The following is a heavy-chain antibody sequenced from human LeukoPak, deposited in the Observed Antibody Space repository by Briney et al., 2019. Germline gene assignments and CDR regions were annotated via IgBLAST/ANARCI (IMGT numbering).Heavy chain of an antibody. J-gene: IGHJ4*02. CDR1: GYSFSMYW. CDR2: IDPSDSEI. V-gene: IGHV5-51*01. CDR3: ARHRAVGGGHSTTWYTDY. D-gene: IGHD6-13*01. Sequence: GEPLKISRQGLGYSFSMYWIGWVRHMPGKGLEWMGVIDPSDSEITYSPSFQGHVTISVDKSVNTAYLQWTTLKASDTALYYCARHRAVGGGHSTTWYTDYWGQGTLVSVSS.